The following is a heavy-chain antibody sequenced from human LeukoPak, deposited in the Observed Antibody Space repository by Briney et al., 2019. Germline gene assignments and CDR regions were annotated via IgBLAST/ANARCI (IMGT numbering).Heavy chain of an antibody. D-gene: IGHD2-2*01. CDR1: GDSVSSNSVT. V-gene: IGHV6-1*01. CDR2: TYYRSTWYN. Sequence: SQTLSLTCAISGDSVSSNSVTWNWIRQPPSRGLEWLGRTYYRSTWYNDYAVSVRGRITVNPDTSKNQFSLHLNSVTPEDTAVYYCARRLTQYDCFDPWGQGILVTVSS. CDR3: ARRLTQYDCFDP. J-gene: IGHJ5*02.